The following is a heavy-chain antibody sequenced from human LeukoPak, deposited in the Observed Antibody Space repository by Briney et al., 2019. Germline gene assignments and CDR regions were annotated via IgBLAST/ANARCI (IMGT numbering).Heavy chain of an antibody. CDR2: IYNSGST. J-gene: IGHJ3*02. V-gene: IGHV4-59*01. D-gene: IGHD1-26*01. CDR1: GDSISIYY. CDR3: AKDIRAMGGSFSAFDI. Sequence: PSETLSLTCSVSGDSISIYYWSWIRQPPGKGLEWIGYIYNSGSTNYNPSLKSRVTISVDTSKNQFSLKLTSVTAADTAVYYCAKDIRAMGGSFSAFDIWGQGTMVTVSS.